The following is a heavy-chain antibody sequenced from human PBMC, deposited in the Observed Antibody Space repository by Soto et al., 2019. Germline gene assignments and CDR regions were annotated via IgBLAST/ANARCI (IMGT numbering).Heavy chain of an antibody. V-gene: IGHV3-23*01. Sequence: GGSLRLSCAASGFTFSSYAMSWVRQAPGKGLEWVSAISGSGGSTYYADSVKGRFTISRDNSKNTLYLQMNSLRAEDTAVYYCANSLHITMIVVVIGTKYYFDYWGQGTLVTVSS. J-gene: IGHJ4*02. CDR2: ISGSGGST. CDR1: GFTFSSYA. D-gene: IGHD3-22*01. CDR3: ANSLHITMIVVVIGTKYYFDY.